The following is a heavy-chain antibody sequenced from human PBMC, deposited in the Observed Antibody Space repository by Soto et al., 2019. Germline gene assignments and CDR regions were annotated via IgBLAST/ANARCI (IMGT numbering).Heavy chain of an antibody. CDR3: TRNGVTAIPWHSGGYYYGMDV. J-gene: IGHJ6*02. CDR1: GGSISSGGYY. V-gene: IGHV4-31*03. D-gene: IGHD2-21*02. CDR2: IYYSGST. Sequence: SETLSLTCTVSGGSISSGGYYWSWIRQHPGKGLEWIGYIYYSGSTYYNPSLKSRVTISVDTSKNQFSLKLSSVTAADTALYYCTRNGVTAIPWHSGGYYYGMDVWGQGTTVTVSS.